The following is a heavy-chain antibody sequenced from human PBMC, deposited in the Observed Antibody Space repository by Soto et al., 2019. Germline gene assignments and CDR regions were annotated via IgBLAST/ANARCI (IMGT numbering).Heavy chain of an antibody. CDR1: GFTFSSYS. D-gene: IGHD1-1*01. J-gene: IGHJ4*02. Sequence: EVQLVESGGGLVKPGGSLRLSCAASGFTFSSYSMNWVRQAPGKGLEWVSSISSSSYIYYADSVKGRFTISRDNAKNSLYLQMNSLRAYDTAVYYCARDLNSELEPAYWGQGTLVTASS. V-gene: IGHV3-21*01. CDR3: ARDLNSELEPAY. CDR2: ISSSSYI.